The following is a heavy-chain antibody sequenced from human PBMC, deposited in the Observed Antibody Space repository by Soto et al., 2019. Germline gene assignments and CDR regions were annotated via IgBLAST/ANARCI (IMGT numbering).Heavy chain of an antibody. D-gene: IGHD6-6*01. CDR3: ARDTADSSSSVY. CDR1: GASVSKGSYY. J-gene: IGHJ4*02. Sequence: SETLSLTSTVSGASVSKGSYYWSWIRQPPGKGLEWIGYIYYSGSTNYNPSLKSRVTISVDTSKNQFSLKLSSVTAADTAVYYCARDTADSSSSVYWGQGTLVTVSS. V-gene: IGHV4-61*01. CDR2: IYYSGST.